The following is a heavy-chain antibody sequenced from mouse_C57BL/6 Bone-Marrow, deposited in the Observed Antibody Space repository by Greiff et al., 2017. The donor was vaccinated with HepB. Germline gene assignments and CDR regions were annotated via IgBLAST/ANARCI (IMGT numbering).Heavy chain of an antibody. J-gene: IGHJ3*01. CDR3: AREGCSSGYNFFFAY. D-gene: IGHD3-2*02. V-gene: IGHV1-64*01. Sequence: VQLQQPGAELVKPGASVKLSCKASGYTFTSYWMHWVKQRPGQGLEWIGMIHPNSGSTNYNEKFKSKATLTVDKSSSTAYMQLSSLTSEDSAVYYCAREGCSSGYNFFFAYWGQGTLVTVSA. CDR1: GYTFTSYW. CDR2: IHPNSGST.